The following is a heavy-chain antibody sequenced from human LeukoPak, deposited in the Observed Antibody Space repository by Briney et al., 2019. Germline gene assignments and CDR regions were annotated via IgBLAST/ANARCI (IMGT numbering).Heavy chain of an antibody. Sequence: ASVKVSCKASGGTFSSYTISWVRQAHGPGIEWMGRIIPILGIANYAQKFQGRVTITADKSTSTAYMELSSLRSEDTAVYYCARDNGYCSGGSCYWNWFDPWGQGTLVTVSS. CDR2: IIPILGIA. CDR1: GGTFSSYT. V-gene: IGHV1-69*04. D-gene: IGHD2-15*01. J-gene: IGHJ5*02. CDR3: ARDNGYCSGGSCYWNWFDP.